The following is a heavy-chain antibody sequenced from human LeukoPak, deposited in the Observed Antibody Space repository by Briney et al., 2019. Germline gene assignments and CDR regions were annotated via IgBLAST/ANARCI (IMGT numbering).Heavy chain of an antibody. CDR1: GFTFSSYG. Sequence: GGSLRLSCAASGFTFSSYGMHWVRQAPGKGLEWVAFIRYDGSNKYYADSVKGRFTISRDNSKNTLYLQMNSLRTEDTAVYYCARDQAKYYYGSGTYYYYGMDVWGQGTTVTVSS. D-gene: IGHD3-10*01. CDR3: ARDQAKYYYGSGTYYYYGMDV. CDR2: IRYDGSNK. V-gene: IGHV3-30*02. J-gene: IGHJ6*02.